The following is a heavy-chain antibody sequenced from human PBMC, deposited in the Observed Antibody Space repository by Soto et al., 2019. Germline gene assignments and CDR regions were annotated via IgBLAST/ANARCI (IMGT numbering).Heavy chain of an antibody. CDR2: ISIGGDKT. V-gene: IGHV3-23*01. Sequence: EVQLLESGGDLVQPGGSLRLSCAASGFSFSSYSFTWVRQAPGKGLEWVAGISIGGDKTWHADSVKGRFTISRDNSKNTVYLQMKSLRVDDTAVYYRAKWDGYADHWGQGTLVTVSS. CDR1: GFSFSSYS. J-gene: IGHJ5*02. D-gene: IGHD5-18*01. CDR3: AKWDGYADH.